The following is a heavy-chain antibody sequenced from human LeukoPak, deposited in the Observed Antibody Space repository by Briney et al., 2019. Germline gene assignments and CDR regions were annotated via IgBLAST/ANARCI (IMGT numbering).Heavy chain of an antibody. D-gene: IGHD6-19*01. Sequence: GASVKVSCKASGGTFSSYAISWVRQAPGQGLEWMGGIIPILGTANYAQKFQGRVTITADESTSTAYMELSSLRSEDTAVYYCARGPLSGWYQIDYWGQGTLVTVSS. CDR2: IIPILGTA. CDR3: ARGPLSGWYQIDY. CDR1: GGTFSSYA. V-gene: IGHV1-69*13. J-gene: IGHJ4*02.